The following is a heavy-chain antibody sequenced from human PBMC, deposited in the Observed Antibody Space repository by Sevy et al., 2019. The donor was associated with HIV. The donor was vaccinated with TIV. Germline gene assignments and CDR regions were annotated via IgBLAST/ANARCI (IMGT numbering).Heavy chain of an antibody. Sequence: GGSLRLSCAASGFTFSSYAMHWVRQAPGKGLEWGAVISYDGSNKYYADSVKGRFTISRDNSKNTLYLQMNSLRAEDTAVYYCARGGLRYFDCFDYWGQGTLVTVSS. J-gene: IGHJ4*02. CDR3: ARGGLRYFDCFDY. D-gene: IGHD3-9*01. CDR1: GFTFSSYA. CDR2: ISYDGSNK. V-gene: IGHV3-30-3*01.